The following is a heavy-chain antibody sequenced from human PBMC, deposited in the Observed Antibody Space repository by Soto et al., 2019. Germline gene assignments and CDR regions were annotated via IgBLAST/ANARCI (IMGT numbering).Heavy chain of an antibody. J-gene: IGHJ4*02. CDR1: GGSFIGYY. CDR2: INHSGST. D-gene: IGHD7-27*01. V-gene: IGHV4-34*01. CDR3: ASMGKD. Sequence: SETLSLTCAVYGGSFIGYYWSCIRQPPGKGLEWIGEINHSGSTNYNPSLKSRVTISVDTSKNQFSLKLSSVTAADTAVYYCASMGKDWGQGTLVTVSS.